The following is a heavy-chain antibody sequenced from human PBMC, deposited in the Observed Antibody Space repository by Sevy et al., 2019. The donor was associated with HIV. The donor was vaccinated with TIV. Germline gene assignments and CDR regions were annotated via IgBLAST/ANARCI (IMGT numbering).Heavy chain of an antibody. CDR1: GFTFSDYY. CDR2: TRNKADSYTT. J-gene: IGHJ4*02. Sequence: GGSLRLSCAASGFTFSDYYMEWVRQAPGKELEWVGRTRNKADSYTTEYAASVKGRFTISRDDSKNSLYLQMNSLKTEDTAVYYCATHAGIAAAGRVFDYWGQGSLVTVSS. V-gene: IGHV3-72*01. CDR3: ATHAGIAAAGRVFDY. D-gene: IGHD6-13*01.